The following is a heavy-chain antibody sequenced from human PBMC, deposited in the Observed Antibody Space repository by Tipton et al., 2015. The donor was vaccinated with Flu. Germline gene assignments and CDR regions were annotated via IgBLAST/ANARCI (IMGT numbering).Heavy chain of an antibody. D-gene: IGHD2/OR15-2a*01. J-gene: IGHJ5*02. CDR3: ARGGYDFGPHGWFDP. CDR2: IYSSGIT. CDR1: GDSISSGGFY. Sequence: TLSLTCTVSGDSISSGGFYWSWIRQPAGKGLEWIGRIYSSGITKYNASLKSRVTISIDTSKHQFSLKVTSVTAADTAVYYCARGGYDFGPHGWFDPRGQGGLVTVSS. V-gene: IGHV4-61*02.